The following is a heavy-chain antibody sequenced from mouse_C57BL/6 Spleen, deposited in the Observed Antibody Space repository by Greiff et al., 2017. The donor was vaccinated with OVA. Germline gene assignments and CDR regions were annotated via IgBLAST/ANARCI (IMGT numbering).Heavy chain of an antibody. Sequence: QVQLQQPGAELVMPGASVKLSCKASGYTFTSSWMHWVKQRPGQGLEWIGEIDPSDSYTNYNQKFKGKSTLTVDKSSSTAYMQLSSLTSEDSAVYYCARRGQLYYDYDQEFDYWGQGTTLTVSS. CDR3: ARRGQLYYDYDQEFDY. CDR2: IDPSDSYT. J-gene: IGHJ2*01. D-gene: IGHD2-4*01. V-gene: IGHV1-69*01. CDR1: GYTFTSSW.